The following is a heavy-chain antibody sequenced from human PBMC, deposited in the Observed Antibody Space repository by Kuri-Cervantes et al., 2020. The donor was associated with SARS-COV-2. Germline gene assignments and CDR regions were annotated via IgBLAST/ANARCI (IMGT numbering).Heavy chain of an antibody. J-gene: IGHJ3*02. CDR1: GYSFTNYW. Sequence: GESLKISCKGSGYSFTNYWIGWVRQMPGKGLEWMGIIYPGDSDTRYSPSFQGQVTMSADKSINTAYLQWSSLEASDTAMYYCARENIVVVPAAMYAFDIWGQGTMVTVSS. CDR2: IYPGDSDT. V-gene: IGHV5-51*01. D-gene: IGHD2-2*01. CDR3: ARENIVVVPAAMYAFDI.